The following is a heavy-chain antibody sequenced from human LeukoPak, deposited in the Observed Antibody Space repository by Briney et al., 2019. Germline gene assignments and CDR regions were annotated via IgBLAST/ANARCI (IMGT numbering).Heavy chain of an antibody. Sequence: GGSLRLSCAASGFTFSSYEMSWVRQAPGKGLEWVSYISSSGRTIHYGDSVKGRFTISRDNGRNSLYLQMNSLRAEDTAVYYCARGDIAAAGTYYHYYMDVWGKGTTVTISS. J-gene: IGHJ6*03. D-gene: IGHD6-13*01. V-gene: IGHV3-48*03. CDR1: GFTFSSYE. CDR3: ARGDIAAAGTYYHYYMDV. CDR2: ISSSGRTI.